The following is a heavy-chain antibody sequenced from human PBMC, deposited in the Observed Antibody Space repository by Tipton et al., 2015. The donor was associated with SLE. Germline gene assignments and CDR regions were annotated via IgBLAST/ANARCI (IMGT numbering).Heavy chain of an antibody. Sequence: TLSLTCSVSGGSISTTSYYWNWLRQPPGKGLEWIGYIYYSGSTNSNPSLKSRVALSVDTSKNQFSLRLSSVTAADTAVYYCARSGAIVPAVINWLDPWGQGTLITVSS. J-gene: IGHJ5*02. D-gene: IGHD2-2*01. CDR3: ARSGAIVPAVINWLDP. V-gene: IGHV4-61*01. CDR1: GGSISTTSYY. CDR2: IYYSGST.